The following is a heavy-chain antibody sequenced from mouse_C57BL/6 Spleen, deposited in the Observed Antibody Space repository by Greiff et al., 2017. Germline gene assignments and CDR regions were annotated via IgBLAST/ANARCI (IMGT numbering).Heavy chain of an antibody. Sequence: QVQLQQPGAELVMPGASVKLSCKASGYTFTSYWMHWVKQRPGQGLEWIGEIDPSDSYTNYNQKFKGKSTLTVDKSAGTAYMQLSSLTSEDSAVYYCARHDTWFAYWGQGTLVTVSA. J-gene: IGHJ3*01. CDR3: ARHDTWFAY. V-gene: IGHV1-69*01. CDR2: IDPSDSYT. CDR1: GYTFTSYW.